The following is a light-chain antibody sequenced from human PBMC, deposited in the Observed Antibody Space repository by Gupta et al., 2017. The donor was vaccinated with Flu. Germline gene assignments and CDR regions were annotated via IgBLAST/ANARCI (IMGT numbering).Light chain of an antibody. CDR3: HQYGITPQLT. V-gene: IGKV3-20*01. CDR2: GAS. J-gene: IGKJ4*01. CDR1: QSVDTTF. Sequence: IVLTQSPGTLSVSPGERATLSCRASQSVDTTFLAWYQQKPGQAPRLLIYGASTRASGIPDRFSGSKSGTDFTLTISSLEPEDFAVYYCHQYGITPQLTFGGGTKVEI.